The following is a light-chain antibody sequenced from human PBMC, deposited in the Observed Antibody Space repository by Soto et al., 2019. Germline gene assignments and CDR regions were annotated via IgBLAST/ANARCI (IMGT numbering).Light chain of an antibody. J-gene: IGKJ4*01. CDR3: QHYDSSIGLT. Sequence: ILLTQSPGTLSLSPGERATLSCRASQSVASRSLAWYQQKPGQAPRLLIYAVSTRATGIPDRISGSGSGTDFTLTISRLEPEDFALYYCQHYDSSIGLTFGGGTKVEIK. CDR1: QSVASRS. V-gene: IGKV3-20*01. CDR2: AVS.